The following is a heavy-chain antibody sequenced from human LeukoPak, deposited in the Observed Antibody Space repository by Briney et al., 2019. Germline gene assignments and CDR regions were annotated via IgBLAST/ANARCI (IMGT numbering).Heavy chain of an antibody. CDR3: ARDPGEGYFDY. V-gene: IGHV3-13*01. CDR2: IGTAGDT. CDR1: GFTFSSYD. J-gene: IGHJ4*02. D-gene: IGHD3-10*01. Sequence: GGSLRLSCAASGFTFSSYDMHWVRQATGKGLEWVSAIGTAGDTYYPGSVKGRFTISRENAKNSLYLQMNSLRAGDTAVYYCARDPGEGYFDYWGQGTLVTVSP.